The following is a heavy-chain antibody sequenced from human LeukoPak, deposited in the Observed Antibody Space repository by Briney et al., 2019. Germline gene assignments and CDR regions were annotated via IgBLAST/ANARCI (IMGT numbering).Heavy chain of an antibody. CDR1: GGSISSYY. CDR3: ARDNGAFGGVVALGGMDV. Sequence: SETLSLTCTVSGGSISSYYWSWIRQPPGKGLEWIGYIFYSGSTNYNPSLKSRVTVSVDTSKNQFSPKLSSVTAADSAVYYCARDNGAFGGVVALGGMDVWGQGTTVTVSS. V-gene: IGHV4-59*01. CDR2: IFYSGST. J-gene: IGHJ6*02. D-gene: IGHD3-16*02.